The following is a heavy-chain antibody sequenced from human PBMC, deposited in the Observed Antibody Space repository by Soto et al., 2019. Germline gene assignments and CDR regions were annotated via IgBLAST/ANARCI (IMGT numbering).Heavy chain of an antibody. CDR2: VYHSGST. J-gene: IGHJ4*02. D-gene: IGHD3-16*02. CDR3: AKALSSPSGREYIDY. CDR1: GYAIRDGYY. V-gene: IGHV4-38-2*01. Sequence: PSETLSLTCAVSGYAIRDGYYWAWIRQSPGKGLEWIGSVYHSGSTNYNPSLESRVTILVDTSKNQFSLKLSSVTAADTAVYYCAKALSSPSGREYIDYWGQGTLVTVSS.